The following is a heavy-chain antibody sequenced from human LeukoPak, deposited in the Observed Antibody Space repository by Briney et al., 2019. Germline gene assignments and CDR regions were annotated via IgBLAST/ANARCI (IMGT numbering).Heavy chain of an antibody. J-gene: IGHJ4*02. CDR2: IIPIFGTA. D-gene: IGHD3-10*01. CDR1: GGTFSGYA. CDR3: AKGGSGIDLDY. Sequence: SVKVSCKASGGTFSGYAISWVRQAPGQGLEWMGGIIPIFGTANYAQKFQGRVTITTDESTSTAYMELSSLRSEDTAVYYCAKGGSGIDLDYWGQGTLVTVSS. V-gene: IGHV1-69*05.